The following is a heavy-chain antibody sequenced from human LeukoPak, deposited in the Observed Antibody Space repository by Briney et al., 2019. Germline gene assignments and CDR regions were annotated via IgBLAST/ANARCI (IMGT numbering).Heavy chain of an antibody. V-gene: IGHV4-4*07. CDR1: GGSISSYY. CDR2: IYTSGST. J-gene: IGHJ4*02. D-gene: IGHD3-22*01. CDR3: VRDSDGNDGIYGGFDY. Sequence: KPSETLSLTCTVSGGSISSYYWSWIRQPAGKGLEWIGRIYTSGSTNYNPSLKSRVTMSVDTSKNQFSLKLTSVTAADTAVYYCVRDSDGNDGIYGGFDYWGQGTLVTVSS.